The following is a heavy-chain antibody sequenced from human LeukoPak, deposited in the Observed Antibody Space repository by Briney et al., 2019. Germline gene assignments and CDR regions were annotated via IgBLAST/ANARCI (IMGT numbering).Heavy chain of an antibody. CDR2: ISGSGGNT. CDR3: AKDPILTGYYSTFDY. V-gene: IGHV3-23*01. J-gene: IGHJ4*02. CDR1: GFTFSSHA. D-gene: IGHD3-9*01. Sequence: GGSLRLSCAASGFTFSSHAMSWVRQAPGKGLEWVSAISGSGGNTYYADSVKGRFTISRDNSKNTLHLQMNSLRAEDTAVYYCAKDPILTGYYSTFDYWGQGTLVTVSS.